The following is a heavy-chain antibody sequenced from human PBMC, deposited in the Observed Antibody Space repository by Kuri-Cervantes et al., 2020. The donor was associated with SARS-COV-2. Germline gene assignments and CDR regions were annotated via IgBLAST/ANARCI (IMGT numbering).Heavy chain of an antibody. J-gene: IGHJ4*02. V-gene: IGHV4-31*03. CDR1: GGSISSGNYY. CDR3: AREWKGRYSGTFTDY. CDR2: IYYSGST. Sequence: LRLSCTVSGGSISSGNYYWSWIRQHPGKGLEWIGYIYYSGSTSYNPSLKSRVTMSLDTSKNQFSLKLTSVSAADTAVYYCAREWKGRYSGTFTDYWGPGTLVTVSS. D-gene: IGHD5-12*01.